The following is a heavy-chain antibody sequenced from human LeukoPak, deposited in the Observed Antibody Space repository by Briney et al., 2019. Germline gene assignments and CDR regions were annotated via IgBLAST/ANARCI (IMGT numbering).Heavy chain of an antibody. CDR2: IYYSGST. CDR3: ASGRYYGSGSQYNWFDP. J-gene: IGHJ5*02. CDR1: GGSISSSSCY. V-gene: IGHV4-39*01. Sequence: PSETLSLTCTVSGGSISSSSCYWGWIRQPPGKGLEWIGSIYYSGSTYYNPSLKSRVTISVDTSKNQFSLKLSSVTAADTAVYYCASGRYYGSGSQYNWFDPWGQGTLVTVSS. D-gene: IGHD3-10*01.